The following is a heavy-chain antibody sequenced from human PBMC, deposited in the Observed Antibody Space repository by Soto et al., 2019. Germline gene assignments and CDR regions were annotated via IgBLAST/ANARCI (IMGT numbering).Heavy chain of an antibody. CDR2: IIPIFGTA. Sequence: QVQLVQSGAEVNKPGSSVKVSCKASGGTFSSYAISWVRQAPGQGLEWMGGIIPIFGTANYAQKFQGRVTITADESTSTAYMELSSLRSEDTAVYYCASLWEYSRSSYNWFDPWGQGTLVTVSS. CDR1: GGTFSSYA. J-gene: IGHJ5*02. V-gene: IGHV1-69*12. CDR3: ASLWEYSRSSYNWFDP. D-gene: IGHD6-6*01.